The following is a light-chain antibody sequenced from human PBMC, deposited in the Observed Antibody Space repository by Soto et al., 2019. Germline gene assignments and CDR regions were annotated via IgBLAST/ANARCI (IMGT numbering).Light chain of an antibody. CDR2: EAS. CDR1: QSVSSNV. CDR3: QQYGNAQWT. J-gene: IGKJ1*01. Sequence: IVFTQSPGTLSLSPVERARPACRTSQSVSSNVLTWYQQRPGQAPRLLIYEASSRATGIPDRFSGSGSGTDFTLTISRLEPEDFAVYYCQQYGNAQWTFGQGTKVDIK. V-gene: IGKV3-20*01.